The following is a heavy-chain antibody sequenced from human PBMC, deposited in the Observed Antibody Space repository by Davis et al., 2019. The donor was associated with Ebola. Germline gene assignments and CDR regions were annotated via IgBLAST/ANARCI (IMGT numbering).Heavy chain of an antibody. D-gene: IGHD2-15*01. V-gene: IGHV1-18*01. CDR1: GYTFTSYG. CDR3: ARDEILYSTRVSGPLDS. J-gene: IGHJ5*02. CDR2: ISAYTGNT. Sequence: AASVKVSCKASGYTFTSYGISWVRQAPGQGLEWMGWISAYTGNTNYAQKLQGRVTMTTDTSTSTAYMEPRSLRSDDTAVYYCARDEILYSTRVSGPLDSWGQGTLVTVSS.